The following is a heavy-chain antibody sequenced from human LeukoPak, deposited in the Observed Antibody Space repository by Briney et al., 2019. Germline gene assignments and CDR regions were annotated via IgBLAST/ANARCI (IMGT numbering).Heavy chain of an antibody. CDR2: MNPNSGNT. J-gene: IGHJ4*02. CDR1: GYTFTSYD. V-gene: IGHV1-8*01. Sequence: GASVKVSCKASGYTFTSYDINWVRQATGQGLEWMGWMNPNSGNTGYAQKFQGRVTMTRNASISTAYMELSSLRSEDTAVYYCARGGYYDYVWGSYRPIDYWGQGTLVTVSS. D-gene: IGHD3-16*02. CDR3: ARGGYYDYVWGSYRPIDY.